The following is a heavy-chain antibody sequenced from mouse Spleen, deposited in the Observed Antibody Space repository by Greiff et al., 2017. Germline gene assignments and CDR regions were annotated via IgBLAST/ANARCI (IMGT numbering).Heavy chain of an antibody. CDR3: ARSGYRYPNFDY. V-gene: IGHV1-69*01. J-gene: IGHJ2*01. CDR1: GYTFTSYW. Sequence: QVQLQQPGAELVMPGASVKLSCKASGYTFTSYWMHWVKQRPGQGLEWIGEIDPSDSYTNYNQKFKGKATLTVDKSSSTAYMQLSSLTSEDSAVYYCARSGYRYPNFDYWGQGTTLTVSS. D-gene: IGHD2-14*01. CDR2: IDPSDSYT.